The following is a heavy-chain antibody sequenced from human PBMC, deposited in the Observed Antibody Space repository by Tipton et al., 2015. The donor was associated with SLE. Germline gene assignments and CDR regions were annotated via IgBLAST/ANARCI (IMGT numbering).Heavy chain of an antibody. V-gene: IGHV4-4*07. CDR3: AGPSGVGAHAKYLQH. D-gene: IGHD2-15*01. CDR2: IYTSGTT. CDR1: GDFISSYY. Sequence: TLSLTCTVSGDFISSYYWRWIRQPAGKGLEWIGRIYTSGTTNYNPSLTSRVTMSVDTSKKRFSLKVKSVTAADTAVYYCAGPSGVGAHAKYLQHWGQGTQVTVSS. J-gene: IGHJ1*01.